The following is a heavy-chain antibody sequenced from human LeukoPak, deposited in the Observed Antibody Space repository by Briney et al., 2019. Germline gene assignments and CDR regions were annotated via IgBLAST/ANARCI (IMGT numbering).Heavy chain of an antibody. CDR3: ARVAGGYYPEGYFDL. J-gene: IGHJ2*01. Sequence: PGGSLRLSCAASGFTFSSYSMNWVRQAPGKGLEWVSYISSSSSTIYYADSVKGRFTISRDNAKNSLYLQMNSLRAEDTAVYYCARVAGGYYPEGYFDLWGRGTLVTVSS. CDR2: ISSSSSTI. V-gene: IGHV3-48*01. D-gene: IGHD3-22*01. CDR1: GFTFSSYS.